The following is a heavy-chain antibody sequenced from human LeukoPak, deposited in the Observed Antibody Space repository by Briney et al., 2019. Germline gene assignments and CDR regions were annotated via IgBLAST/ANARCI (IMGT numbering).Heavy chain of an antibody. D-gene: IGHD6-13*01. Sequence: ASVKVSCKASGYTFTSYGISWVRQAPGQGLEWMGWISAYNGNTNYAHKLQGRVTMTTDTSTSTAYMELRSLRSDDTAVYYCAREMIAAAGRTKFLGYYYMDVWGKGTTVTVSS. CDR1: GYTFTSYG. J-gene: IGHJ6*03. V-gene: IGHV1-18*01. CDR3: AREMIAAAGRTKFLGYYYMDV. CDR2: ISAYNGNT.